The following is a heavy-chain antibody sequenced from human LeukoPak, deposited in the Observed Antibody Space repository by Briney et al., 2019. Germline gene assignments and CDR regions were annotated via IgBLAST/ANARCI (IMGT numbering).Heavy chain of an antibody. CDR3: ARSLSGYYVTFDY. Sequence: GASVKVSCKASGGTFSSYAISWVRQAPGQGLEWMGGIIPIFGTANHAQKFQGRVTITADKSTSTAYMELSSLRSEDTAVYYCARSLSGYYVTFDYWGQGTLVTVSS. CDR1: GGTFSSYA. J-gene: IGHJ4*02. V-gene: IGHV1-69*06. D-gene: IGHD3-9*01. CDR2: IIPIFGTA.